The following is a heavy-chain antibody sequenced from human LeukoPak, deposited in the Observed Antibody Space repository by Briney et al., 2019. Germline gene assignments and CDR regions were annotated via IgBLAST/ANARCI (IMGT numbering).Heavy chain of an antibody. Sequence: ASVKVSCKASGYTFTSYYMHWVRQAPGQGLEWMGIINPSGGSTSYAQKFQGRVTMTRDTSTSTVYMELSSLRSEDTAVYYCARDLRTDYYGSGSYYTTPGYWGQGTLVTVSS. CDR2: INPSGGST. J-gene: IGHJ4*02. V-gene: IGHV1-46*01. CDR1: GYTFTSYY. D-gene: IGHD3-10*01. CDR3: ARDLRTDYYGSGSYYTTPGY.